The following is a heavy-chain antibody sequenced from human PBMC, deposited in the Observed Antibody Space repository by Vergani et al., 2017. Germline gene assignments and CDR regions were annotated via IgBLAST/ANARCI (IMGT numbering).Heavy chain of an antibody. D-gene: IGHD2-2*01. J-gene: IGHJ5*02. V-gene: IGHV5-51*01. Sequence: EVQLVQSGAEVKKPGESLTISCKGSGYSFTSYWIGWVRQMPGKGLEWMGLIYPGESATSYSPSFQGQVTISADKSISTAYLQWSSLMASDTAMYYCAGQGGYCSSTSCARDNWFDPWGQGTLVTVSS. CDR3: AGQGGYCSSTSCARDNWFDP. CDR1: GYSFTSYW. CDR2: IYPGESAT.